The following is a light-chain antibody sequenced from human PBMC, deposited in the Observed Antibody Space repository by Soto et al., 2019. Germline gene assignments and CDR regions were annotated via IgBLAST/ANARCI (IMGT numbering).Light chain of an antibody. Sequence: EVVLTQSPGTLSLFPGERATLSCRASQSVSNNYVAWYQQRPGQAPRLLIYGASIRATGIPDRFSGSGSGTDFSLTVSRLKPEDFAVYYCQQYGSSPMYTFGQGTRLEIK. CDR3: QQYGSSPMYT. CDR2: GAS. J-gene: IGKJ2*01. CDR1: QSVSNNY. V-gene: IGKV3-20*01.